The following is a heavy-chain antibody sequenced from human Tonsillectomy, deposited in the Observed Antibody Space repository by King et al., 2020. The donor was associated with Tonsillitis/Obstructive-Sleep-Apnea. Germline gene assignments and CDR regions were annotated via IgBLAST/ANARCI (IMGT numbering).Heavy chain of an antibody. CDR2: IRSKANSYAT. Sequence: VQLVESGGGLVQPGGSLKLSCAASGFTFSGSAMHWVRQASGKGLEWVGRIRSKANSYATAYAASVKGRFTISRDDSKNTAYLQMNSLKTEDTAVYYCTSYIAAAGTVAFDTWGQGTMVTVSS. D-gene: IGHD6-13*01. CDR3: TSYIAAAGTVAFDT. V-gene: IGHV3-73*02. CDR1: GFTFSGSA. J-gene: IGHJ3*02.